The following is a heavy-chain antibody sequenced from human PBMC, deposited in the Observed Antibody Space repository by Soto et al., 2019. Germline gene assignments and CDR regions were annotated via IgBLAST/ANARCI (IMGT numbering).Heavy chain of an antibody. CDR2: ISSDGSNK. Sequence: PGGSLRLSCVASAFTSGISASHWVRQAPGKWLEGVVGISSDGSNKDYSASVKGRCTISRDNYKNTLFLEINSLRDEDTALYYCAKDLRQQLVNLHYFYGMDVWGPGTTVTVSS. CDR1: AFTSGISA. D-gene: IGHD6-13*01. J-gene: IGHJ6*02. CDR3: AKDLRQQLVNLHYFYGMDV. V-gene: IGHV3-30*18.